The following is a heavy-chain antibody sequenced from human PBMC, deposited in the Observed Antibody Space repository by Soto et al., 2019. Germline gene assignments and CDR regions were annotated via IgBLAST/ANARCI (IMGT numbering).Heavy chain of an antibody. J-gene: IGHJ5*02. V-gene: IGHV4-34*01. CDR1: GGSFSGYY. CDR2: INHSGST. CDR3: ARGSDFWSGYYMYNWFDP. D-gene: IGHD3-3*01. Sequence: QVQLQQWGAGLLKPSETLSLTCAVYGGSFSGYYWSWIRQPPGKGLEWIGEINHSGSTNYNPSLKSRVTISVDTSKNHFSLKLSSVTSADTAVYYCARGSDFWSGYYMYNWFDPWGQGTLVTVSS.